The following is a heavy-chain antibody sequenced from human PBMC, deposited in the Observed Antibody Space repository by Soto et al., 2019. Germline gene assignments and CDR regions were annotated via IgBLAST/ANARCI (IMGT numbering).Heavy chain of an antibody. J-gene: IGHJ6*02. CDR3: ASDKDRPQLGGNYYYILDV. CDR2: IMPVFRTP. D-gene: IGHD3-3*02. Sequence: QVQLEQSGAEVKKPGSSVKVSCKASGGTFSNSAISWVRQAPGQGLEWMGGIMPVFRTPDYAQRFQGRVTXTXDXXTSTAYMELSGLRSDDTAVYFCASDKDRPQLGGNYYYILDVWGQGTTVTVSS. V-gene: IGHV1-69*05. CDR1: GGTFSNSA.